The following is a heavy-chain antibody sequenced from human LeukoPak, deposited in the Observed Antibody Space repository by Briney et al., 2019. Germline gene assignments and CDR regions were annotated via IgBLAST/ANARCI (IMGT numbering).Heavy chain of an antibody. J-gene: IGHJ4*02. Sequence: GGALRLPCATSGFSFSRYALNWVRQAPGKGLEWVSYISSSSSTIYYADSVKGRFTISRDNAKNSLYLQMNSLRAEDTAVYYCARPKVGYSYGHFDYWGQGTLVTVSS. CDR3: ARPKVGYSYGHFDY. D-gene: IGHD5-18*01. V-gene: IGHV3-48*01. CDR1: GFSFSRYA. CDR2: ISSSSSTI.